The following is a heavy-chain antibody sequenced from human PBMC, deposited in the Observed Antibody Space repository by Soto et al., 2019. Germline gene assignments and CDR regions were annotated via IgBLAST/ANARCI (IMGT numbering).Heavy chain of an antibody. CDR3: ARGRYGDY. J-gene: IGHJ4*02. Sequence: QVHLVQSGAEVKKPGASVKVCCKASGYTFTSYGITWVRQAPGQGLERMGWISAHNGNTDYAQRLQGRVIVTRDTSTSTAYMELRSLISDDTAVYYCARGRYGDYWGQGALVTVSS. V-gene: IGHV1-18*01. CDR2: ISAHNGNT. D-gene: IGHD1-1*01. CDR1: GYTFTSYG.